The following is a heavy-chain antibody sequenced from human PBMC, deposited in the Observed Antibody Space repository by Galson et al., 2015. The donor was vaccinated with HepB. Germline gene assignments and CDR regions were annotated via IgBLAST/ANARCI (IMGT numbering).Heavy chain of an antibody. Sequence: SLRLSCAASGFTFSDYYMSWIRQAPGKGLEWVSYISSSSSYTNYADSVKGRFTISRDNAKNSLYLQMNSLRAEDTAVYYCARFWGSYRYELDYWGQGTLVTVSS. CDR2: ISSSSSYT. CDR1: GFTFSDYY. J-gene: IGHJ4*02. V-gene: IGHV3-11*03. D-gene: IGHD3-16*02. CDR3: ARFWGSYRYELDY.